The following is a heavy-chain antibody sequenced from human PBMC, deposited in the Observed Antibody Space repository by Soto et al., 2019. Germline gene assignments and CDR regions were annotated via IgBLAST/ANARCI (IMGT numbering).Heavy chain of an antibody. D-gene: IGHD1-26*01. CDR1: GYSFASHW. CDR2: IYPGDSDT. CDR3: ARYSGSYWHYLDF. V-gene: IGHV5-51*01. J-gene: IGHJ4*02. Sequence: PGESLKISCKGSGYSFASHWVAWVRQMPEKGLELIGTIYPGDSDTKYSSAFRGHFTISADTSVSTAYLQWRSLEATDSAIYYCARYSGSYWHYLDFWGQGTLVTVSS.